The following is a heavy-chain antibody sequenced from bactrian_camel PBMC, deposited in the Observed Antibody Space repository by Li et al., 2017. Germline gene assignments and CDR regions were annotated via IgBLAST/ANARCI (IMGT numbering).Heavy chain of an antibody. CDR3: AAGDKVAVMTMHIANEYDF. V-gene: IGHV3S54*01. CDR1: GSIDDSNC. D-gene: IGHD4*01. Sequence: HVQLVESGGGSVQAGGSLRLSCQAFGSIDDSNCLGWFRQAPLKEREGVGSITTNGGSTDYADSVKGRFTTSKDESDNSLYLEMNNLKPEDTAMYYCAAGDKVAVMTMHIANEYDFWGQGTQVTVS. CDR2: ITTNGGST. J-gene: IGHJ4*01.